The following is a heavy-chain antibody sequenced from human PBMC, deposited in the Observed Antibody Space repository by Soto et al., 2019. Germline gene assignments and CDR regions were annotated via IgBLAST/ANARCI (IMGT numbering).Heavy chain of an antibody. CDR3: ARGDIQSQYFDY. CDR1: GGSISSGDYY. Sequence: QVQLQESGPGLVKPSQTLSLTCTVSGGSISSGDYYWSWIRQPPGKGLEWIGYIDYSGSPYYNPSLKSRVTISVDTSKNQFSLKLSSVTAADTAVYYCARGDIQSQYFDYWGQGTLVTVSS. CDR2: IDYSGSP. V-gene: IGHV4-30-4*01. J-gene: IGHJ4*02.